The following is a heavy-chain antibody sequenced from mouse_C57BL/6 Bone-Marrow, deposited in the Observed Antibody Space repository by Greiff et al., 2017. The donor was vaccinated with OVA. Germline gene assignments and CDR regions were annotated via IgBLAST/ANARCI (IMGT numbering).Heavy chain of an antibody. J-gene: IGHJ4*01. V-gene: IGHV1-19*01. D-gene: IGHD1-1*01. CDR1: GYTFTDYY. CDR3: ARNGSSPAMDY. Sequence: EVQRVESGPVLVKPGASVKMSCKASGYTFTDYYMNWVKQSHGKSLEWIGVINPYNGGTSYNQKFKGKATLTVDKSSSTAYMELNSLTSEDSAVYYCARNGSSPAMDYWGQGTSVTVSS. CDR2: INPYNGGT.